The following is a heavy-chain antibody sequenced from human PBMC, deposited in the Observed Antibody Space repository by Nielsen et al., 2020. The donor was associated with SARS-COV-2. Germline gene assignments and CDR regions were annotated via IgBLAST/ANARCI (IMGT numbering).Heavy chain of an antibody. J-gene: IGHJ6*02. V-gene: IGHV3-48*02. CDR2: ISSGSSTI. Sequence: GESLKISCAASEFTFSAYGMNWVRQAPGKGLEWVSYISSGSSTIYYVDSVKGRFAISRDSAKNLVYLQMNSLRDEDTAVYYCARNGRTAFYYGMDVWGQGTTVTVSS. CDR3: ARNGRTAFYYGMDV. D-gene: IGHD2-8*01. CDR1: EFTFSAYG.